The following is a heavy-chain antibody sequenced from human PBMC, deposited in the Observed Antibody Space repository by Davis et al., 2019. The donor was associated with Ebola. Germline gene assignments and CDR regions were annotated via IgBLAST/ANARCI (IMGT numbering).Heavy chain of an antibody. CDR2: ISYDGSNE. Sequence: PGGSLRLSCAASGFTFSSYGMHWVRQAPGKGLEWVAVISYDGSNEYYGDSVRGRFTISRDNAKSTLYLQMNSLTAEDTAVYYCVRTTYGAPEYWGQGTLVTVSS. J-gene: IGHJ4*02. D-gene: IGHD4-17*01. CDR1: GFTFSSYG. CDR3: VRTTYGAPEY. V-gene: IGHV3-30*03.